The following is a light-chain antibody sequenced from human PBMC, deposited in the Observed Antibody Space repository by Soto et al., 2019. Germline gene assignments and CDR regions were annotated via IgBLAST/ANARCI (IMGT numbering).Light chain of an antibody. CDR1: SSDV. CDR2: YVS. J-gene: IGLJ3*02. Sequence: SALTQPRSVSGSPGQSVTISCTGTSSDVVSWYQQHPGKAPKLIIYYVSQRPSGVPDRFSGSKSGNTASLTISGLQAEDEADYYCCSSAGGFTWVFGGGTQLTVL. V-gene: IGLV2-11*01. CDR3: CSSAGGFTWV.